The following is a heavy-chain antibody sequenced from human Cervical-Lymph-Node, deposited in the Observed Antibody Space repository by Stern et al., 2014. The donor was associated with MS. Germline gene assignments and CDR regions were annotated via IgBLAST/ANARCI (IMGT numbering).Heavy chain of an antibody. CDR2: ICHDGTKQ. Sequence: VHLVESGGGVVQPGRSLRLSCTASGFTFTNYAMHWVRQAPVKGLEWVAVICHDGTKQYYADSVKGRFTISRDNSKNTVFLQMSSLRVEDTAVYYCVRDTLRSVWLLAYWGQGTLVTVSS. V-gene: IGHV3-33*01. CDR3: VRDTLRSVWLLAY. J-gene: IGHJ4*02. CDR1: GFTFTNYA. D-gene: IGHD3-16*01.